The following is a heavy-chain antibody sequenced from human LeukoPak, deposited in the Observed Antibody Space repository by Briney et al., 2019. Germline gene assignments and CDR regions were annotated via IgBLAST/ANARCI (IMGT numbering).Heavy chain of an antibody. CDR2: IITDGGST. D-gene: IGHD2-21*02. V-gene: IGHV3-64*01. J-gene: IGHJ4*02. CDR3: ARGKGIYCGGDCSALDY. CDR1: GFSFSSYA. Sequence: GGSLRLSCEASGFSFSSYAMHWVRQAPGKGLEYVSAIITDGGSTYYANSVKGRFTISRDNSKNTLYLQMGSLRAEDMAVYYCARGKGIYCGGDCSALDYWGQGTLVTASS.